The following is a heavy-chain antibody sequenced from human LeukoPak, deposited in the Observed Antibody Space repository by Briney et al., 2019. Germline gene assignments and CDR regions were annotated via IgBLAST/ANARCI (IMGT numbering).Heavy chain of an antibody. V-gene: IGHV3-72*01. CDR3: ARAHYDFWSGYSGLDY. CDR2: TRNKANSYTT. Sequence: GGSLRLSCAASGFTFSDHYMDWVRQAPGKGLEWVGRTRNKANSYTTEYAAPVKGRFTISRDDSKNSLYLQMNSLKTEDTAVYYCARAHYDFWSGYSGLDYWGQGTLVTVSS. CDR1: GFTFSDHY. J-gene: IGHJ4*02. D-gene: IGHD3-3*01.